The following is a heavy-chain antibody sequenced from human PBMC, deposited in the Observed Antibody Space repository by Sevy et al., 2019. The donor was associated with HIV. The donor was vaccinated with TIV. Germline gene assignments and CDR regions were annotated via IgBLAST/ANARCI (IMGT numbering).Heavy chain of an antibody. CDR3: VRDMWGTRDN. CDR2: INPNGVTT. D-gene: IGHD1-1*01. V-gene: IGHV3-74*03. Sequence: GGSLRLSCAASGFAFDSYWMHWVRQAPGKGLVWVSRINPNGVTTAYADSVKGRFTISRDNAKSTLYLQMNSLRVEDTAVYYCVRDMWGTRDNWGQGTLVTVSS. J-gene: IGHJ4*02. CDR1: GFAFDSYW.